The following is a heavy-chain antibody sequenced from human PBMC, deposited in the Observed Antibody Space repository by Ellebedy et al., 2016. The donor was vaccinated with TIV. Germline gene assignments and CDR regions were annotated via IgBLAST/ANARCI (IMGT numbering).Heavy chain of an antibody. J-gene: IGHJ5*02. CDR2: ITSSGSTV. Sequence: GESLKISCAASGFTFRSYEMFWVRQAPGKELECVSYITSSGSTVDYADSVKGRFTISRDNARMSLFLQMNSLRAEDTAVYYCASRAYGDNVRSWGQGTLVTVSS. CDR1: GFTFRSYE. CDR3: ASRAYGDNVRS. V-gene: IGHV3-48*03. D-gene: IGHD4-17*01.